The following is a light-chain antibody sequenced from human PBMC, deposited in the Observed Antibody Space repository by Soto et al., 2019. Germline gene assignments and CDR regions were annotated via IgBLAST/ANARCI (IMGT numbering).Light chain of an antibody. J-gene: IGKJ3*01. CDR1: PSVTSTY. Sequence: EIGLTQSPGTLSLSPGERATLYCRASPSVTSTYLARYQQKPGQAPRLLIYGASSRATGIPDRFSGSGSGTDFTLTISRLEPEDCAVYYCQQYGSAFTFGPGIKVDIK. CDR2: GAS. CDR3: QQYGSAFT. V-gene: IGKV3-20*01.